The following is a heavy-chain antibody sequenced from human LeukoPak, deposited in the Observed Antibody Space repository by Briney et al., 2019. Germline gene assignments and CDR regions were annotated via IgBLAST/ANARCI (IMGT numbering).Heavy chain of an antibody. CDR1: GHTFTDYW. D-gene: IGHD5-24*01. J-gene: IGHJ3*02. V-gene: IGHV5-51*01. CDR2: IYPGDSDT. CDR3: ARQSDGYKFDI. Sequence: GESLKISCKGSGHTFTDYWIGWVRQTPGKGLEWMGIIYPGDSDTRYSPSFQGQVTISADKSISTAYLQWSSLKAADTAMYYCARQSDGYKFDIWGQGTMVTVSS.